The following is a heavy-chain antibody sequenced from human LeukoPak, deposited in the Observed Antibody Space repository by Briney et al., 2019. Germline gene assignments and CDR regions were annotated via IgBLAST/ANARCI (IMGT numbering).Heavy chain of an antibody. Sequence: PGGSLRLSCAASGFTVSSNCMSWVRQAPGKGLEWVSVIYSGGSTYYADSVKGRFTISRDNSKNTLYLQMNSLRAEDTAVYYCARLYGSGSYYRSDGYYFDYWGQGTLVTVSS. CDR3: ARLYGSGSYYRSDGYYFDY. CDR2: IYSGGST. V-gene: IGHV3-66*04. D-gene: IGHD3-10*01. J-gene: IGHJ4*02. CDR1: GFTVSSNC.